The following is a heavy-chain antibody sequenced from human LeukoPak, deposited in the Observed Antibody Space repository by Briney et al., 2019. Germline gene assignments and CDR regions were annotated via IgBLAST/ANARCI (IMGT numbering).Heavy chain of an antibody. V-gene: IGHV1-2*02. CDR3: ARDRAVAGTNVDAFDF. J-gene: IGHJ3*01. CDR1: GYTFSGHY. Sequence: ASVKVSCKASGYTFSGHYIHWVRPAPGQGLEWMGWINPNSYGTNYAQKFQGRITMTRDTSISTAYMELRRLRSDDTAVYYCARDRAVAGTNVDAFDFWGQGTMVTVSS. CDR2: INPNSYGT. D-gene: IGHD6-19*01.